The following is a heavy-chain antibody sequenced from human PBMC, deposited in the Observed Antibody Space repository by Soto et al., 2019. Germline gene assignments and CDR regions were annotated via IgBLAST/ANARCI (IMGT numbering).Heavy chain of an antibody. V-gene: IGHV1-24*01. CDR2: FDPEDGET. CDR1: GYTLTELS. Sequence: ASVKVSCKVSGYTLTELSMHWVRQAPGKGLEWMGGFDPEDGETIYAQKFQGRVTMTEDTSTDTAYMELSSLRSEDTAVYYCATTYDYIWGSYNNWFDPWGQGTLVTVSS. CDR3: ATTYDYIWGSYNNWFDP. D-gene: IGHD3-16*01. J-gene: IGHJ5*02.